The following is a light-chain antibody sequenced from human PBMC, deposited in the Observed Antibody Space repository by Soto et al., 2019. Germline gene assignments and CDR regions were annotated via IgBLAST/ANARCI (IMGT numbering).Light chain of an antibody. Sequence: QSVLTQPASVSGSPGQSITISCTGTSSDVGAYTYASWYQHRPGKAPKLMIYDVNNRPSGISDRFSGSKSGNTASLTISGLQAEDEADYYCNSYTSSNTYVFGTGTKVTVL. V-gene: IGLV2-14*03. J-gene: IGLJ1*01. CDR3: NSYTSSNTYV. CDR1: SSDVGAYTY. CDR2: DVN.